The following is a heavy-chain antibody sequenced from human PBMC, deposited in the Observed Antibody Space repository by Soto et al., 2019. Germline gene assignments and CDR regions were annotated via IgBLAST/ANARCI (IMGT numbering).Heavy chain of an antibody. J-gene: IGHJ5*02. V-gene: IGHV3-23*01. CDR2: ISGSGGST. D-gene: IGHD3-9*01. Sequence: GGSLRLSCAASGFTFSSYAMSWVRQAPGKGLEWVSAISGSGGSTYYADSVKGRFTISRDNSKNTLYLQMNSLRAEDTGVYYWAKESDFDWLLGPNWFDPLGQGTLVTVSS. CDR3: AKESDFDWLLGPNWFDP. CDR1: GFTFSSYA.